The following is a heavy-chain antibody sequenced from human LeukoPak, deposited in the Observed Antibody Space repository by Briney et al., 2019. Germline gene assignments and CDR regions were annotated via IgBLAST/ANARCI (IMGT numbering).Heavy chain of an antibody. CDR1: GGTFSSYA. J-gene: IGHJ4*02. Sequence: SVKVSCKASGGTFSSYAISWVRQAPGQGLEWMGRIIPILGIANYAQKFQGRVTITADKSTSTAYMELSSLRSEDTAVYYCARSSVGATPAADFDCWGQGTLVTVSS. CDR2: IIPILGIA. CDR3: ARSSVGATPAADFDC. D-gene: IGHD1-26*01. V-gene: IGHV1-69*04.